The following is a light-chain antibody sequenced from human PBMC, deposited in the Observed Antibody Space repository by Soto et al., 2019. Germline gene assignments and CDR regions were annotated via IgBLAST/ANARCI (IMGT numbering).Light chain of an antibody. Sequence: DIQMTQSPSTLSASVGDRVTITCRASQGISRWLAWYQQKPGKAPKLLMYAASNLQSGVPSRFSGSGSGTEFTLTISSLQPDDFATYYCQQYNSYPWTFGQGTKVDIK. CDR1: QGISRW. CDR3: QQYNSYPWT. CDR2: AAS. J-gene: IGKJ1*01. V-gene: IGKV1-5*01.